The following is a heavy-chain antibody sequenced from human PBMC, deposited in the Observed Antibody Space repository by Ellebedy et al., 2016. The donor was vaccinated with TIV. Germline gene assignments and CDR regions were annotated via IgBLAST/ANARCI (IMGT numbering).Heavy chain of an antibody. CDR3: ARDPGWNDDLSDY. J-gene: IGHJ4*02. Sequence: SVKVSCXASGGTFSSYAISWVRQAPGQGLEWMGRIIPILGIANYAQKFQGRVTITADKSTSTAYMELSSLRSEDTAVYYCARDPGWNDDLSDYWGQGTLVTVSS. CDR2: IIPILGIA. CDR1: GGTFSSYA. V-gene: IGHV1-69*04. D-gene: IGHD1-1*01.